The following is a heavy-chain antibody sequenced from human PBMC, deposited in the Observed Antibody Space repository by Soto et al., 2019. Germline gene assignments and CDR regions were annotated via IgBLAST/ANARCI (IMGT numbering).Heavy chain of an antibody. Sequence: QLQLQESVPGLVKPSETLSLTCSVSGGSISSISYYWGWIRQPPGKGLEWIGSIFYSGITYHNPSLKSRVTISVDTSKNRFSLNLISVTAADMAVYDCATPPTANLDAFDIWVLGTMVTVSS. J-gene: IGHJ3*02. CDR3: ATPPTANLDAFDI. CDR1: GGSISSISYY. D-gene: IGHD7-27*01. CDR2: IFYSGIT. V-gene: IGHV4-39*01.